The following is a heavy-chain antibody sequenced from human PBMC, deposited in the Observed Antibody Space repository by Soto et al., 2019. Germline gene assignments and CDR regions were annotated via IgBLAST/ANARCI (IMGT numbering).Heavy chain of an antibody. CDR2: TYYRSKGYN. CDR3: ARESVRQQLAYYFDD. V-gene: IGHV6-1*01. CDR1: GDSVSSNSAA. D-gene: IGHD6-13*01. Sequence: QVQLQQSGPGLVKPSQTLSLTCAISGDSVSSNSAAWNWIRQSPSRGLEWLGRTYYRSKGYNDYAVSVKSRITLNPDTSKNQFSMQLTSVTPEDTAVYYGARESVRQQLAYYFDDWGQGTLVTVSS. J-gene: IGHJ4*02.